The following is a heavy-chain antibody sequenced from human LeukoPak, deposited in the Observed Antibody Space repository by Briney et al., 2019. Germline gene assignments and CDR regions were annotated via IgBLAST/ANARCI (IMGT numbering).Heavy chain of an antibody. J-gene: IGHJ4*02. D-gene: IGHD4-23*01. CDR2: IHYSGST. CDR1: GGSISSGGYY. CDR3: ARALYGGNPHGYY. V-gene: IGHV4-61*08. Sequence: SETLSLTCTVSGGSISSGGYYWSWIRQHPGKGLEWIGYIHYSGSTNYNPSLKSRVTISVDTSKNQFSLKLSSVTAADTAVYYCARALYGGNPHGYYWGQGTLVAVSS.